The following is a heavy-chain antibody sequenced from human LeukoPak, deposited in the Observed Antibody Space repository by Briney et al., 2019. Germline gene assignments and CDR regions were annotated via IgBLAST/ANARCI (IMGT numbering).Heavy chain of an antibody. V-gene: IGHV4-59*01. CDR1: SGSISTYY. D-gene: IGHD3-10*01. CDR2: IYYSETT. J-gene: IGHJ6*03. Sequence: SETLSLTCTVSSGSISTYYWSWIRQPPGKGLEWIGYIYYSETTKYNPSLKSRVTISVDTSKNQFSLKLSSVTAADAAVYYCARALYFGSGSPYYYMDVWGKGTTVIISS. CDR3: ARALYFGSGSPYYYMDV.